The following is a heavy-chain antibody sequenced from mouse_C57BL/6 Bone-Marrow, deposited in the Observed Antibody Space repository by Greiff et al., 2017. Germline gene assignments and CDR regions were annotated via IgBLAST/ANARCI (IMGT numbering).Heavy chain of an antibody. D-gene: IGHD2-4*01. V-gene: IGHV1-81*01. Sequence: VQLQQSGAELARPGASVKLSCKASGYTFTSYGISWVKQRIGQGLEWIGEIYPRSGNTYYNEKFKGKATLTADKSSSTAYMELRSLTSEDSAVYFCARFRLRVAYWGQGTLVTVSA. CDR1: GYTFTSYG. CDR3: ARFRLRVAY. CDR2: IYPRSGNT. J-gene: IGHJ3*01.